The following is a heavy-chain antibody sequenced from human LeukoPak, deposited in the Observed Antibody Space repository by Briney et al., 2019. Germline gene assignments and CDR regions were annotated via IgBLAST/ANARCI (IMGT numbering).Heavy chain of an antibody. D-gene: IGHD4/OR15-4a*01. CDR2: ISYEGSNK. CDR1: GFTFSSYG. CDR3: AKEAVLTPYYYYYYMDV. V-gene: IGHV3-30*18. Sequence: PGGSLRHSCAAPGFTFSSYGRHGVRQAPGKGRERGAVISYEGSNKYYADSVKGRFTISRDNSKNTLYLQMNSLRAEDTAVYYCAKEAVLTPYYYYYYMDVWGKGTTVTVSS. J-gene: IGHJ6*03.